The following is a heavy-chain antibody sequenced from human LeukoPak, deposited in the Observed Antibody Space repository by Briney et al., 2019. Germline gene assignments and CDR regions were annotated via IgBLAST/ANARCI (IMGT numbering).Heavy chain of an antibody. J-gene: IGHJ6*04. CDR1: GGSISSHY. Sequence: SETLSIICSVSGGSISSHYWSWIPQPPGKGLEWIGYIYYSGSTNYIPSLKSRVTISVDTSKNQFSLKLRSVTAADTVVYYCARDLFLGFALDAWGEGTTVTVSS. CDR3: ARDLFLGFALDA. CDR2: IYYSGST. V-gene: IGHV4-59*11. D-gene: IGHD2/OR15-2a*01.